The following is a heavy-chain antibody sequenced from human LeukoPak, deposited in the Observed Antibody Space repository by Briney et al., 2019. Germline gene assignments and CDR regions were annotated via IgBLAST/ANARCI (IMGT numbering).Heavy chain of an antibody. J-gene: IGHJ4*02. CDR3: ARGAPGSYCSGGSCPYFDY. CDR2: MNPNTGNT. D-gene: IGHD2-15*01. CDR1: GYTFSGYD. V-gene: IGHV1-8*01. Sequence: GASVKVSCKASGYTFSGYDINWVRQATGQGLEWMGWMNPNTGNTGYAQKFRGRVTMTRNTSISTASMELSSLTSEDTALYYRARGAPGSYCSGGSCPYFDYWGQGTLVSVSS.